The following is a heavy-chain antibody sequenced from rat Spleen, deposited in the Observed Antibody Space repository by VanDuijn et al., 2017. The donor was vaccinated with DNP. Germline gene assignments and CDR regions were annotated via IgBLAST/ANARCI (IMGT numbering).Heavy chain of an antibody. CDR3: ARGGYYGPYYFDH. CDR2: ISRGEKK. V-gene: IGHV2S8*01. CDR1: GVSLTSYS. Sequence: QVQLKESGPGLVQPSEILSLTCTVSGVSLTSYSVSWVPHSSGKGLEWIAAISRGEKKYYNPALKSRLSISRDTSKSQVFLKMNSLQTEDTATYYCARGGYYGPYYFDHWGQGVMVTVSS. J-gene: IGHJ2*01. D-gene: IGHD1-6*01.